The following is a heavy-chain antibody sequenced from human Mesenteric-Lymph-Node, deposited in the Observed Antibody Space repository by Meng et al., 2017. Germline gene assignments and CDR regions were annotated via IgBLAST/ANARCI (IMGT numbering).Heavy chain of an antibody. J-gene: IGHJ4*02. CDR3: ARDSTMVRGVIKGNYFDY. V-gene: IGHV4-61*01. D-gene: IGHD3-10*01. CDR2: IYYSGST. CDR1: GGSVSSGSYY. Sequence: GSLRLSCTVSGGSVSSGSYYWSWIRQPPGKGLEWIGYIYYSGSTNYNPSLKSRVTISVDTSKNQFSLKLSSVTAADTAVYYCARDSTMVRGVIKGNYFDYWGQGTLVTVSS.